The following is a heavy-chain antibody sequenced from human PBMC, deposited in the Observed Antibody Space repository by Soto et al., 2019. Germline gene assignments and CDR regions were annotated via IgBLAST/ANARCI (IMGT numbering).Heavy chain of an antibody. J-gene: IGHJ6*02. V-gene: IGHV3-74*01. D-gene: IGHD3-22*01. CDR1: GFTFSSYW. Sequence: EVQLVESGGGLVQPGGSLRLSCAASGFTFSSYWMHWVRQAPGKGLVWVSRINSDGSSTSYADSVKGRFTISRDNAKNTLYLQMNSLRAEDTAVYYCARELVVSLTNYYYYYYGMDVWGQGTTVTVSS. CDR2: INSDGSST. CDR3: ARELVVSLTNYYYYYYGMDV.